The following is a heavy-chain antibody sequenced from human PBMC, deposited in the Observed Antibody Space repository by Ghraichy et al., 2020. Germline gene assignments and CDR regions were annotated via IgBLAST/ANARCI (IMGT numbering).Heavy chain of an antibody. CDR3: ASSLGYSSGWGALKNAFDI. J-gene: IGHJ3*02. Sequence: LSLTCAASGFTFSSYSMNWVRQAPGKGLEWVSYISSSSSTIYYADSVKGRFTISRDNAKNSLYLQMNSLRDEDTAVYYCASSLGYSSGWGALKNAFDIWGQGTMVTVSS. CDR2: ISSSSSTI. V-gene: IGHV3-48*02. D-gene: IGHD6-19*01. CDR1: GFTFSSYS.